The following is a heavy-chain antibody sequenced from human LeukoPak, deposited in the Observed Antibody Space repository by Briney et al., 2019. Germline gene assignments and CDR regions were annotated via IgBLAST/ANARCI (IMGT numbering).Heavy chain of an antibody. V-gene: IGHV1-18*01. D-gene: IGHD1-26*01. J-gene: IGHJ4*02. CDR1: GYTFTIYD. CDR2: SNVYIVKT. CDR3: ARLYRGTPLPYLDY. Sequence: ASVKVSCKASGYTFTIYDISWVRQAPGQGLEWIGWSNVYIVKTTYAQTLQGRVTKTTDKYTTTADMELMSRPSDDTAVFYYARLYRGTPLPYLDYWGQGALVTVSS.